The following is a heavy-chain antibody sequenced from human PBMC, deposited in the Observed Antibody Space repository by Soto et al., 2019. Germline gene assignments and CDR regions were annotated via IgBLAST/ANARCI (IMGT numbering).Heavy chain of an antibody. CDR3: ARDLPYSSSSGSGYFDY. CDR1: GGSISSGGYY. Sequence: SETLSLTCTVSGGSISSGGYYWSWIRQHPVKGLEWIGYIYYSGTTYYNPSLKSRVTISVDTSKNQFSLKLSSVTAADTAVYYCARDLPYSSSSGSGYFDYWGQGTLVTVSS. V-gene: IGHV4-31*03. D-gene: IGHD6-6*01. CDR2: IYYSGTT. J-gene: IGHJ4*02.